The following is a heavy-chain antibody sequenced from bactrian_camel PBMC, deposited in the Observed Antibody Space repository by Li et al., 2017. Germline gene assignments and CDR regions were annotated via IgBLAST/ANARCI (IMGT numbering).Heavy chain of an antibody. CDR2: IERQGTT. J-gene: IGHJ4*01. V-gene: IGHV3S55*01. CDR3: AACRMSFGQRSFLY. CDR1: GLTSGSRC. D-gene: IGHD1*01. Sequence: HVQLVESGGGFVQTGGSLRLSCAASGLTSGSRCMGWFRQAPGKERELVSAIERQGTTTYSDSAKGRFTISRDNAKNTLYLQMSSLKTEDTAVYYCAACRMSFGQRSFLYWGQGTQVTV.